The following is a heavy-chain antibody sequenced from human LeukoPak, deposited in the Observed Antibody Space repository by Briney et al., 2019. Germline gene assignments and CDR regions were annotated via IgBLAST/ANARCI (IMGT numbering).Heavy chain of an antibody. CDR1: GYTFTSYG. V-gene: IGHV1-18*01. Sequence: ASVKVSCKASGYTFTSYGISWLRQAPGQGLEWMGWISAYDGDTNYAQKLQGRVTMTTDTSTRTANMELRSLRSDDTAVYYCARGPVYDYDGSTYYAYWGQGTLVTVSS. CDR2: ISAYDGDT. J-gene: IGHJ4*02. D-gene: IGHD3-22*01. CDR3: ARGPVYDYDGSTYYAY.